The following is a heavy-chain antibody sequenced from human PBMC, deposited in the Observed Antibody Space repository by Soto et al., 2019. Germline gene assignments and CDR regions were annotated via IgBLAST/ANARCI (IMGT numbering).Heavy chain of an antibody. Sequence: QVQLVESGGGVVQPGRSLRLSCAASGFTFSSYGMHWVRQAPGKGLEWVAVISYDGSNKYYADSVKGRFTISRDNSKNTLYLQMNSLRAEDTAVYYCAKERSGPYDFWKYGMDVW. CDR1: GFTFSSYG. D-gene: IGHD3-3*01. CDR3: AKERSGPYDFWKYGMDV. V-gene: IGHV3-30*18. J-gene: IGHJ6*01. CDR2: ISYDGSNK.